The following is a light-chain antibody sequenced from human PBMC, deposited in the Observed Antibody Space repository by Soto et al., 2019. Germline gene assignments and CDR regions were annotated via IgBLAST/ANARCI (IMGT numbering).Light chain of an antibody. J-gene: IGLJ3*02. Sequence: QSALTQPASVSGPPGQSITISCTGTSSDIGAYNHVSWYQQYPGKAPTLMFYEVTNRPPGVSSRFSGSKSGNTASLTISGLQAEDEGDYYCSSYATSDTWVFGGGTKVTVL. CDR3: SSYATSDTWV. CDR1: SSDIGAYNH. V-gene: IGLV2-14*01. CDR2: EVT.